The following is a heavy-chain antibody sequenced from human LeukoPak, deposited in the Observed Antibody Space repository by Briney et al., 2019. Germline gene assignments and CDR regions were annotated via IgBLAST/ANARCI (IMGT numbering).Heavy chain of an antibody. J-gene: IGHJ5*02. CDR2: INQDESKK. D-gene: IGHD6-6*01. CDR1: GFAFSDHW. V-gene: IGHV3-7*01. CDR3: ALSTYSSSPS. Sequence: GGSLRLSCAASGFAFSDHWMIWVRQAPGKGLEWVANINQDESKKYYVDSVEGRFTISRGNAKNSLYLQMNSLRAEDTALYYCALSTYSSSPSWGLGTLVTVSS.